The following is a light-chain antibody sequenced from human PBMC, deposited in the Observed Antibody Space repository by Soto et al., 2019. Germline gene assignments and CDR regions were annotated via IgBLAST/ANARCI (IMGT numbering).Light chain of an antibody. Sequence: QSVLTQPPSASGTPGQRVVISCSGSSSNIGSNTVNWYQQLPGTAPKLLIYSHNQRPSGVPDRFSGSQSGTSASLAISGLQFEDEADYYCATWDDSLDGHVFGTGTKVTVL. CDR1: SSNIGSNT. CDR3: ATWDDSLDGHV. CDR2: SHN. V-gene: IGLV1-44*01. J-gene: IGLJ1*01.